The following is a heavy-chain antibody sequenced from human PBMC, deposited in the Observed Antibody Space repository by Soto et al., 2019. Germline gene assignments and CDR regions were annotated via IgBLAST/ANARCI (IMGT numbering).Heavy chain of an antibody. Sequence: GGSLRLSCAASGFTFSNAWMSWVRQAPGKGLEWVARIKSKIDGGTTDHAAPVKGRFTISRDDSKNTLYLQMNSLETEDTAVYYCTTYYYSFGSDRYRWAYWGQGALVIGSS. CDR1: GFTFSNAW. CDR2: IKSKIDGGTT. CDR3: TTYYYSFGSDRYRWAY. V-gene: IGHV3-15*01. J-gene: IGHJ4*02. D-gene: IGHD3-16*02.